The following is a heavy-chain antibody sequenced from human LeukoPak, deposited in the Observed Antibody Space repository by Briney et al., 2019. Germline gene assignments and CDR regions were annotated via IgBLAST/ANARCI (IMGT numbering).Heavy chain of an antibody. J-gene: IGHJ4*02. CDR3: ARAYDFWSGYHFDY. Sequence: GGSLRLSCAASGFTFSSYWMSWVRQAPGKGLEWVANIKQDGSEKYYVDSVKGRFTISRDNAKNSLYLQMNSLRAEDTAVYYYARAYDFWSGYHFDYWGQGTLVTVSS. D-gene: IGHD3-3*01. CDR2: IKQDGSEK. V-gene: IGHV3-7*01. CDR1: GFTFSSYW.